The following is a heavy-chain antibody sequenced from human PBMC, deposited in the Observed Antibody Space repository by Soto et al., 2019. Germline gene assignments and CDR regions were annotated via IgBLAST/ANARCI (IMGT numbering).Heavy chain of an antibody. V-gene: IGHV4-61*01. CDR1: GGSVSSGSYY. CDR3: PRDLQSGYSYGYGAFDI. D-gene: IGHD5-18*01. CDR2: IYYSGST. Sequence: PSETLSLTCTVSGGSVSSGSYYWSWIRQPPGKGLEWIGYIYYSGSTNYNPSLKSRVAISVDTSKNQFSLKLSSVNAADTAVYYFPRDLQSGYSYGYGAFDIWVQGTLLTV. J-gene: IGHJ3*02.